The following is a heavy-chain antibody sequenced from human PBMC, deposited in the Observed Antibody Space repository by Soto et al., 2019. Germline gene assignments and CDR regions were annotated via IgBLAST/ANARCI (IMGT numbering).Heavy chain of an antibody. V-gene: IGHV1-3*01. CDR2: FNACNCDT. J-gene: IGHJ4*02. D-gene: IGHD3-22*01. Sequence: ASVKVSCQDSGYAFTTYPLHWVGPAPGQRLEGKGCFNACNCDTKNLQRFQGRVTINRDTAAHTASLEPSSLTYEEKGVYYCARSRYSCGWDLDLWGQGSLVNVSS. CDR3: ARSRYSCGWDLDL. CDR1: GYAFTTYP.